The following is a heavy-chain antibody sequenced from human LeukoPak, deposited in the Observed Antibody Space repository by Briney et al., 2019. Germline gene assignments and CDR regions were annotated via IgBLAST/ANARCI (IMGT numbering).Heavy chain of an antibody. J-gene: IGHJ4*02. V-gene: IGHV4-4*02. CDR1: GVSISSNLW. D-gene: IGHD4-17*01. Sequence: SSETLSLTCAVSGVSISSNLWWTWVRQPPGKGLEWIAEIHHSGSINYNPSLKSRVTISVDTSKNQFSLKLSSVTAADTAVYYCARHSSYGDYEYFDYWGQGTLVTVSS. CDR2: IHHSGSI. CDR3: ARHSSYGDYEYFDY.